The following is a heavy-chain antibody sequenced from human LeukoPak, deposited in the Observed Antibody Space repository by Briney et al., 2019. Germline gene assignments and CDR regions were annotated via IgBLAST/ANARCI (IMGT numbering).Heavy chain of an antibody. CDR1: GFSFSSYW. D-gene: IGHD1-26*01. CDR3: ARLWDSPNWLDP. J-gene: IGHJ5*02. CDR2: IYPGDSDT. V-gene: IGHV5-51*01. Sequence: GESLKISCKDSGFSFSSYWVAWVRQMPGKGLEWMGIIYPGDSDTRYSPSFQGQVTISADKSISTAYLQWSSLKASDTAMYYCARLWDSPNWLDPWGQGTLVTVSS.